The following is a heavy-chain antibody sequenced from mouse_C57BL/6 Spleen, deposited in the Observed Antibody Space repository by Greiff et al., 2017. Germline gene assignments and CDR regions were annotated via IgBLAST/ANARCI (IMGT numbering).Heavy chain of an antibody. V-gene: IGHV1-52*01. J-gene: IGHJ3*01. CDR3: ARSGDGYYPAWFAY. CDR2: IDPSDSET. CDR1: GYTFTSYW. Sequence: QVQLQQPGAELVRPGSSVKLSCKASGYTFTSYWMHWVKQRPIQGLEWIGNIDPSDSETHYNQKFKVKATLTVDKSSSTAYMQLSSLTSEDSAVYYCARSGDGYYPAWFAYWGQGTLVTVSA. D-gene: IGHD2-3*01.